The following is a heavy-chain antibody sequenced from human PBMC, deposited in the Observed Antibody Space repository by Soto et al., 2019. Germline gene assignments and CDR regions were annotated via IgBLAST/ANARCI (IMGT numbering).Heavy chain of an antibody. D-gene: IGHD3-22*01. CDR1: GGSISSGGYS. CDR2: IYHIGST. J-gene: IGHJ4*02. Sequence: SETLSLTCAVSGGSISSGGYSWSWIRQPPGKGLEWIGYIYHIGSTYYNPSLRSRVTISVDRSKNQFSLKLRSVTAAYTAVFYCAGLYPYESSGYHLNYWGQGTLVTVSS. V-gene: IGHV4-30-2*01. CDR3: AGLYPYESSGYHLNY.